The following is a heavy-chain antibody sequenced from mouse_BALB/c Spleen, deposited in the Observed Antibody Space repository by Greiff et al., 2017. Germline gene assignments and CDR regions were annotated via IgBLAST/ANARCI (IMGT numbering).Heavy chain of an antibody. CDR1: GFSLTSYG. V-gene: IGHV2-2*01. D-gene: IGHD1-1*01. CDR3: ARGTGSSYHWYFDV. J-gene: IGHJ1*01. CDR2: IWSGGST. Sequence: QVQLKESGPGLVQPSQSLSITCTVSGFSLTSYGVHWVRQSPGKGLEWLGVIWSGGSTVYNAAFISRLSISKDNSKSQVFFKMNSLQADDTAIYYCARGTGSSYHWYFDVWGAGTTVTVSS.